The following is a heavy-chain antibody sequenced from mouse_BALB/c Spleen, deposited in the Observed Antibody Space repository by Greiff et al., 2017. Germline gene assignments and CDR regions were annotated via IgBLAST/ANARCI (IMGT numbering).Heavy chain of an antibody. Sequence: EVQGVESGGGLVKLGGSLKLSCAASGFTFSSYYMSWVRQTPEKRLELVAAINSNGGSTYYPDTVKGRFTISRDNAKNTLYLQMSSLKSEDTALYYCARRGYGYDGYYAMDYWGQGTSVTVSS. CDR1: GFTFSSYY. D-gene: IGHD2-2*01. CDR3: ARRGYGYDGYYAMDY. V-gene: IGHV5-6-2*01. CDR2: INSNGGST. J-gene: IGHJ4*01.